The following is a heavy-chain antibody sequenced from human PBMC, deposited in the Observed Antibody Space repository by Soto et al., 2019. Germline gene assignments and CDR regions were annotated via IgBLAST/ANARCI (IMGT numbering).Heavy chain of an antibody. D-gene: IGHD3-10*01. Sequence: EVQLVESGGGLVQPGGSLRLSCAASGFTFSSYWMHWVRQAPGKGLVWVSRINSDGNRTSYVDSVKGRFTISRDNAKNTIYLQMNSLRAEDTAVYYCAREGWDSTGRYYGMDVWGQGTTVTVSS. CDR2: INSDGNRT. CDR3: AREGWDSTGRYYGMDV. J-gene: IGHJ6*02. CDR1: GFTFSSYW. V-gene: IGHV3-74*01.